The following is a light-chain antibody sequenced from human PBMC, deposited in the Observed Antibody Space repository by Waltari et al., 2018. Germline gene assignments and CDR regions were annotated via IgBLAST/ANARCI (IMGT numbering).Light chain of an antibody. J-gene: IGKJ4*01. CDR1: QGISSF. CDR3: QQVNAYPLT. V-gene: IGKV1-9*01. CDR2: AAS. Sequence: DIQLTQSPSLLSASVGDRVTITCRAIQGISSFLGWYQQKPGKAPNFLIYAASTLQSGVPSRFSGSGSVTEFTLTISSLQAEDFATYYCQQVNAYPLTFGGGTKVEIK.